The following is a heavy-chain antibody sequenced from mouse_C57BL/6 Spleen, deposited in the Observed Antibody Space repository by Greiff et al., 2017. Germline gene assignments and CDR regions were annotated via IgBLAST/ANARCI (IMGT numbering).Heavy chain of an antibody. CDR1: GYAFSSSW. D-gene: IGHD1-1*02. V-gene: IGHV1-82*01. CDR3: ARALWSYAMDD. CDR2: IYPGDGDT. J-gene: IGHJ4*01. Sequence: VKVVESGPELVKPGASVKISCKASGYAFSSSWMNWVKQRPGKGLEWIGRIYPGDGDTNYNGKFKGKATLTADKSSSTAYMQLSSLTSEDSAVYFCARALWSYAMDDWGQGTSVTVSS.